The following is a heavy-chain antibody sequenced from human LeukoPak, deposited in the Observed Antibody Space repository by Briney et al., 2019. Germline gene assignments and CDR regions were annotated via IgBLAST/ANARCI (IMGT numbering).Heavy chain of an antibody. D-gene: IGHD1-26*01. Sequence: GGSLRLSCAASGFKFSSYSMKWVRQAPGKGLEWVSFISSSSSYIYYADSLKGRFTISRDNAKNSLYLQMNSLRAEDTAVYYCARDEVGATTEFDYWGQGTLVTVSS. J-gene: IGHJ4*02. CDR3: ARDEVGATTEFDY. CDR1: GFKFSSYS. V-gene: IGHV3-21*01. CDR2: ISSSSSYI.